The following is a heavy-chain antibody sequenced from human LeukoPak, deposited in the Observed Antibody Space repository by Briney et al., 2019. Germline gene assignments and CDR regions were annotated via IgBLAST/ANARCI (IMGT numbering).Heavy chain of an antibody. J-gene: IGHJ6*03. D-gene: IGHD6-19*01. CDR2: IYYTGTT. Sequence: TSETLSLTCTVSGGSIRSWNDYWGWIRQPPGKGLEYIGSIYYTGTTYYKSSLKSRVTISVDTSKNQFSLKLSSVTAADTAVYYCAKEGASGWYRLYYMDVWGKGTTVTVSS. V-gene: IGHV4-39*07. CDR1: GGSIRSWNDY. CDR3: AKEGASGWYRLYYMDV.